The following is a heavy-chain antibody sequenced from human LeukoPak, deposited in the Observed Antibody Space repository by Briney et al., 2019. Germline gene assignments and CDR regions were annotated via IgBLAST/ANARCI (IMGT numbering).Heavy chain of an antibody. D-gene: IGHD3-9*01. J-gene: IGHJ4*02. CDR3: ARGRPDILTGYYDWVDY. V-gene: IGHV4-59*08. Sequence: SETLSLTCTVSGGSISSYYWSWIRQPPGKGLEWIGYIYYSGSTNYNPSLKSRVTISVDTSKNQFSLKLSSVTAADTAVYYCARGRPDILTGYYDWVDYWGQGTLVTVSS. CDR1: GGSISSYY. CDR2: IYYSGST.